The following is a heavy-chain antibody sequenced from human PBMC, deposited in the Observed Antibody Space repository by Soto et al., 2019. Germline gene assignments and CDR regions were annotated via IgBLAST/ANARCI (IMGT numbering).Heavy chain of an antibody. V-gene: IGHV1-2*04. J-gene: IGHJ5*02. D-gene: IGHD1-26*01. CDR2: INTNSGDT. CDR3: ARWVGASNWFDP. CDR1: GYTFTGYY. Sequence: ASVKVSCKASGYTFTGYYIHWVRQAPGQGLEWMGWINTNSGDTNYAQNFQGWVTMTRDASINTAYVELGRLRSDDTAVYYCARWVGASNWFDPWGQGTLVTVSS.